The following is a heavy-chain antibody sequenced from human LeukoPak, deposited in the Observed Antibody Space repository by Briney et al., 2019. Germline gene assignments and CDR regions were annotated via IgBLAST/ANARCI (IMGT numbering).Heavy chain of an antibody. CDR2: ITGSGGST. CDR3: ASSRVYGSHDY. V-gene: IGHV3-23*01. Sequence: GGSLRLSCAASGFTFSSYAMSWVRQAPGKGLEWVSGITGSGGSTYYADSVKGRFTISRGNSKNTLYLQMNSLRAEDTAVYYCASSRVYGSHDYWGQGTLVTVSS. J-gene: IGHJ4*02. D-gene: IGHD3-10*01. CDR1: GFTFSSYA.